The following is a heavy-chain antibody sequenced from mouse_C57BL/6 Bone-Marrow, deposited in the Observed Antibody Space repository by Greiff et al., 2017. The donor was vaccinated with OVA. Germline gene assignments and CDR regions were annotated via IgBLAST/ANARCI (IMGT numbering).Heavy chain of an antibody. V-gene: IGHV1-52*01. CDR1: GYTFTSYW. CDR3: ARAPNYGSSPYYAMDY. CDR2: IDPSDSAT. J-gene: IGHJ4*01. Sequence: QVQLQQPGAELVRPGSSVKLSCKASGYTFTSYWMHWVKQRPIQGLEWIGNIDPSDSATHYNQKFKDKATLTVDKSSSTAYMQLSSLTSEDSAVYYGARAPNYGSSPYYAMDYWGQGTSVTVSS. D-gene: IGHD1-1*01.